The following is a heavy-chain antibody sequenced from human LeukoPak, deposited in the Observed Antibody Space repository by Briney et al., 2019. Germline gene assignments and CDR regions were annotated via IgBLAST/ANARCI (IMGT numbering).Heavy chain of an antibody. D-gene: IGHD1-26*01. CDR3: ARGGGSYEIDY. CDR2: ISSSSSYI. Sequence: PGRSLRLSCAASGFTFSSYSMNWVRQAPGKGLEWVSSISSSSSYIYYADSVKGRFTISRDNAKNSLYLQMNSLRAEDTAVYYCARGGGSYEIDYWGQGTLVTVSS. CDR1: GFTFSSYS. J-gene: IGHJ4*02. V-gene: IGHV3-21*01.